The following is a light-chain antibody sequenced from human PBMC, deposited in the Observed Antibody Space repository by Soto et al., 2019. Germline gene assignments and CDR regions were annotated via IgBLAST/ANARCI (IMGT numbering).Light chain of an antibody. Sequence: DIQMTQSPSTLSASVGDRVTITSRASQSISSWLAWYQQKPGKAPKLLIYKASTLKSGVPSRFSGSGSGTEFTLTISSLQPDDFATYYCQQYNNYPRTFGQGTKVDI. V-gene: IGKV1-5*03. CDR3: QQYNNYPRT. CDR1: QSISSW. J-gene: IGKJ1*01. CDR2: KAS.